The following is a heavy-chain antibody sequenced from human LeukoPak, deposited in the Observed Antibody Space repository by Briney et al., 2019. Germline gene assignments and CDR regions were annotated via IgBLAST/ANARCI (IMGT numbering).Heavy chain of an antibody. Sequence: SETLSLTCTVSGGSISSYYWCWIRQPAGKGLEWIGRIYTSGSTNYNPSLKSRVTMSVDTSKNQFSLKLSSVTAADTAVYYCARVSVSGTTSFDYWGQGTLVTVSS. D-gene: IGHD1-7*01. V-gene: IGHV4-4*07. J-gene: IGHJ4*02. CDR1: GGSISSYY. CDR3: ARVSVSGTTSFDY. CDR2: IYTSGST.